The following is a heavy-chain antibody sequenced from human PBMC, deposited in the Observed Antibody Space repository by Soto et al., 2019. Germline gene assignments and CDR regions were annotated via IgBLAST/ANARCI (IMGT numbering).Heavy chain of an antibody. D-gene: IGHD3-10*01. J-gene: IGHJ6*02. Sequence: SVKVSCKASGFTFTSSAMQWVRQARGQRLEWIGWIVVGSGNTNYAQKFQERVTITRDMSTSTAYMELSSLRAEDTAVYYCAKFYYGSGSYYYFRYGMDVWGQGTTVTVSS. CDR2: IVVGSGNT. CDR1: GFTFTSSA. CDR3: AKFYYGSGSYYYFRYGMDV. V-gene: IGHV1-58*02.